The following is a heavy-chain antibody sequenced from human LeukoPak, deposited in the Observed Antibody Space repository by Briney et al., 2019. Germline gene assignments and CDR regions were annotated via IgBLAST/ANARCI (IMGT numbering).Heavy chain of an antibody. D-gene: IGHD3-3*01. CDR3: AKNRLGSFFGVFSDY. Sequence: PGGSLRLSCAASGFTFSQNWLHWVRQAPGKGLVWVSRISPDDKSTSYADSVKGRFTISRDNSKNTLYLQMNSLRAEDTAVYYCAKNRLGSFFGVFSDYWGQGPLVTVSS. CDR2: ISPDDKST. J-gene: IGHJ4*02. CDR1: GFTFSQNW. V-gene: IGHV3-74*01.